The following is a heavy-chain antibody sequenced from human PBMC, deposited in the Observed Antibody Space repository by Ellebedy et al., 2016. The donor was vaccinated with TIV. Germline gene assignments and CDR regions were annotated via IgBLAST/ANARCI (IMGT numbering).Heavy chain of an antibody. CDR3: ASGYYGSGSYWRFDY. CDR2: IKQDGSEK. CDR1: GFTFSDYY. D-gene: IGHD3-10*01. V-gene: IGHV3-7*01. J-gene: IGHJ4*02. Sequence: GGSLRLSXAASGFTFSDYYMSWIRQAPGKGLEWVANIKQDGSEKYYVDSVKGRFTISRDNAKNSLYLQMNSLRAEDTAVYYCASGYYGSGSYWRFDYWGQGTLVTVSS.